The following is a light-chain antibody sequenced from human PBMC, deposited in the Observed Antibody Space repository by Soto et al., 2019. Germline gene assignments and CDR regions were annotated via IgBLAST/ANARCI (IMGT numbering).Light chain of an antibody. CDR2: EVT. CDR3: SSYAGSNNLV. CDR1: SSDVGGYNS. Sequence: QSALTQPPSASGSPGQSVTISCTGTSSDVGGYNSVSWYQHHPGKAPKLMIYEVTKRPSGVPDCFSGSRSGNTASLTVSGLQAEDEADYYCSSYAGSNNLVFGGGTKLTVL. V-gene: IGLV2-8*01. J-gene: IGLJ2*01.